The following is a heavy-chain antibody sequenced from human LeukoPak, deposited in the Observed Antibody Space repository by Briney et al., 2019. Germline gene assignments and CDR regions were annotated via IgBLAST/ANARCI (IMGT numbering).Heavy chain of an antibody. D-gene: IGHD6-13*01. CDR1: GFTFSSYT. V-gene: IGHV3-21*01. Sequence: GGSLRLSCAASGFTFSSYTMNWVRQAPGEGLEWVSSISGSSRHKYYADSVKGRFTISRENAKNSLYLQMNSLRAEDTAVYYCGRTANFAAGYYIDYGGQGTLVTVSS. CDR2: ISGSSRHK. CDR3: GRTANFAAGYYIDY. J-gene: IGHJ4*02.